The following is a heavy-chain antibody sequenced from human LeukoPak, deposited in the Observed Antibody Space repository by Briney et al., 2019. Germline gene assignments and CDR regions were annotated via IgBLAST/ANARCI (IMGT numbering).Heavy chain of an antibody. V-gene: IGHV4-34*01. D-gene: IGHD6-19*01. CDR1: GGSFSGYY. CDR3: ATTYSSGWYRGDY. CDR2: INHSGST. Sequence: PSETLSLTCAVYGGSFSGYYWSWIRQPPGKGLEWIGEINHSGSTNYNPSLKSRVTISVDTSKNQFSLKLSSVTAADTAVYYCATTYSSGWYRGDYWGQGTLVTVSS. J-gene: IGHJ4*02.